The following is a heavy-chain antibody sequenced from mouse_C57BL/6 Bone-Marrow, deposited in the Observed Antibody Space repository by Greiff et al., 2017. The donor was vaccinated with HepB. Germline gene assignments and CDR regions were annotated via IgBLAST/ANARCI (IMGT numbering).Heavy chain of an antibody. D-gene: IGHD4-1*02. CDR3: ARPTGYAMDY. J-gene: IGHJ4*01. CDR2: IYPRSGNT. V-gene: IGHV1-81*01. Sequence: VQLVESGAELARPGASVKLSCKASGYTFTSYGISWVKQRTGQGLEWIGEIYPRSGNTYYNEKFKGKATLTADKSSSTAYMELRSLTSEDSAVYFWARPTGYAMDYWGQGTAVTVSS. CDR1: GYTFTSYG.